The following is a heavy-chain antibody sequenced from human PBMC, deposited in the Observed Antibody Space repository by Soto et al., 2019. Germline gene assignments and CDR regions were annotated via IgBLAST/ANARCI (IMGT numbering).Heavy chain of an antibody. D-gene: IGHD3-3*01. Sequence: SETLSLTCTVSGDSVNNNDFYWAWIRQPPGKGLEWVVTIFYSGTTYHNPSLKGRVTASVDRSENQFSLKLTSVTASDTAVYYCARLDFRSGYYGGRFDPWGQGTLVTDSS. V-gene: IGHV4-39*01. CDR3: ARLDFRSGYYGGRFDP. CDR2: IFYSGTT. J-gene: IGHJ5*02. CDR1: GDSVNNNDFY.